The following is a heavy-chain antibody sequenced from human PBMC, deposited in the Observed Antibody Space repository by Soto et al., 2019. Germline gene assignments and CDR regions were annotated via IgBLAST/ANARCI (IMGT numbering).Heavy chain of an antibody. V-gene: IGHV3-23*01. CDR1: GFTFSSYA. CDR3: AKDLRGGYCTNGVCLVASNY. Sequence: GGSLRLSCAASGFTFSSYAMSWVRQAPGKGLEWVSAISGSGGSTYYADSVKGRFTISRDNSKNTLYLQMNSLRAEDTAVYYCAKDLRGGYCTNGVCLVASNYWGQGTLVTVSS. D-gene: IGHD2-8*01. CDR2: ISGSGGST. J-gene: IGHJ4*02.